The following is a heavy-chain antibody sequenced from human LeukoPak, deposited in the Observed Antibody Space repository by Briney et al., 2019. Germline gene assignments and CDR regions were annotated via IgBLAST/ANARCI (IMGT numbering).Heavy chain of an antibody. Sequence: SETLSLTCTVSGDSISSYYWSWIRQPAGKGLEWIGRIYTSGSTNYNPSLKSRVTMSVDTSKNQFSLKLSSVTAADTAVYYCARDSYSGSYSYFGYWGQGTLVTVSS. CDR1: GDSISSYY. J-gene: IGHJ4*02. CDR2: IYTSGST. V-gene: IGHV4-4*07. CDR3: ARDSYSGSYSYFGY. D-gene: IGHD1-26*01.